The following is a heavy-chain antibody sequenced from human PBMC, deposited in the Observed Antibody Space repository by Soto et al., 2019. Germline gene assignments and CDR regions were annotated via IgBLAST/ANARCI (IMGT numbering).Heavy chain of an antibody. D-gene: IGHD4-17*01. V-gene: IGHV2-26*01. CDR2: IFSDNER. CDR3: ARMNVDSYQFYYAMDV. Sequence: QVTLKESGPALVKPTETLTLTCTVSGFSLTTGKMGLSWIRQPPGKALEWLAHIFSDNERSYSTSLQGRLTISKDTSGSQVVLSMTNVDPVDTATYYCARMNVDSYQFYYAMDVWGQGTTVTVSS. CDR1: GFSLTTGKMG. J-gene: IGHJ6*02.